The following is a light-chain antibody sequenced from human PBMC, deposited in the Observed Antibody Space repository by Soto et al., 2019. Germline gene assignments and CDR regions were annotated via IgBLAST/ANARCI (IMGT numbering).Light chain of an antibody. CDR1: QGINSW. Sequence: DIQMTQSPSSVSASVGDRVTMTCRASQGINSWLAWYQQKPGKAPKLLIYAASNLQSGVPSRFSGSGSGTDFTLTISSLQPEDFATYFCQHSYSTPRTFGQGTKVDIK. CDR3: QHSYSTPRT. CDR2: AAS. V-gene: IGKV1-12*01. J-gene: IGKJ1*01.